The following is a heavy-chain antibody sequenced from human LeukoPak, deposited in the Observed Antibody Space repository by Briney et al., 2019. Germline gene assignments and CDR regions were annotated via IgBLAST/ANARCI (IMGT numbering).Heavy chain of an antibody. J-gene: IGHJ4*02. CDR3: AGWVGGVIKPPDEVYYFAS. Sequence: SVKVSCKASGGTFSSYAISWVRQAPGQGLEWMGGIIPIFGTANYAQKFQGRVTITADESTSTAYMELSSLRSEDTAGYYCAGWVGGVIKPPDEVYYFASWAKGPLVTVS. CDR1: GGTFSSYA. CDR2: IIPIFGTA. V-gene: IGHV1-69*13. D-gene: IGHD3-16*01.